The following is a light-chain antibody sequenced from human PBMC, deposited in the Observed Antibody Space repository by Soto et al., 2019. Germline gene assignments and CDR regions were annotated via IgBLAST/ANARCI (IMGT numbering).Light chain of an antibody. CDR1: QGVGST. CDR3: QRYNNWPLT. Sequence: EIVMTQSPATLSVTPGERATLSCRASQGVGSTLAWYQQKPGQTPRLLIYGASTRATGIPARFSGSGSGTEFPLTINSLQSEDFAVYYCQRYNNWPLTFGGGTKVDIK. J-gene: IGKJ4*01. V-gene: IGKV3-15*01. CDR2: GAS.